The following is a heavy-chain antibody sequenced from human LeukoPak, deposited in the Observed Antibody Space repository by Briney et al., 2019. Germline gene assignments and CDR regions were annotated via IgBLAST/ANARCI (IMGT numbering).Heavy chain of an antibody. D-gene: IGHD2-21*02. CDR2: FSNGGTT. CDR1: GSTFNTYS. J-gene: IGHJ4*02. V-gene: IGHV3-23*01. Sequence: GGPLSLPCVALGSTFNTYSLSWARRAQGKGLKGSPLFSNGGTTYYADSVKGRFTISRDISENTLYLQMNSLRAEDTAVYYCAKEARQCGPDCFSLLDCWGQGTLVTVSS. CDR3: AKEARQCGPDCFSLLDC.